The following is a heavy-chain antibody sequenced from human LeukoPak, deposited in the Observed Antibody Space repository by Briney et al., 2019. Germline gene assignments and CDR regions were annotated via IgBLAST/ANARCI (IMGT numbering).Heavy chain of an antibody. Sequence: GGSLRLSCAASGFTVSTNYMTWIRQAPGKGLEWVSVMYTLGNTNYADSVRGRFTISRDNSKNTLYLQMNSLRAEDTTVYYCAELGITMIGGVWGKGTTVTISS. CDR3: AELGITMIGGV. CDR1: GFTVSTNY. V-gene: IGHV3-66*01. J-gene: IGHJ6*04. D-gene: IGHD3-10*02. CDR2: MYTLGNT.